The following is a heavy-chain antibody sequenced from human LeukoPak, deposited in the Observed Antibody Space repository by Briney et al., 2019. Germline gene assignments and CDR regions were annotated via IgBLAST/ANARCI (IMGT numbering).Heavy chain of an antibody. J-gene: IGHJ3*02. CDR3: AREGAPHAFDI. D-gene: IGHD1-26*01. Sequence: GGSLRLSCAACGFTFSSYRMNWVGQAPGRGLEGVSSISSSSSYIYYADSVKGRFTISRDNAKNSLYLQMNSLRAEDTAVYYCAREGAPHAFDIWGQGTMVTVSS. CDR1: GFTFSSYR. V-gene: IGHV3-21*01. CDR2: ISSSSSYI.